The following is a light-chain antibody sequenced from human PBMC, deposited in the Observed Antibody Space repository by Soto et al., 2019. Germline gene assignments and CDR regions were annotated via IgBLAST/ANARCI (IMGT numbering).Light chain of an antibody. J-gene: IGKJ3*01. V-gene: IGKV3-11*01. CDR2: DAS. CDR3: QQRSNWPRFT. CDR1: QSVSSY. Sequence: EIVLTQSPATLSLSPGERATLSCRASQSVSSYLAWYQQKPGQAPRLLIYDASNRATGIPARFSGRGSGTDFTLTISSLEPEDFAVYYCQQRSNWPRFTFGPGNKVDIK.